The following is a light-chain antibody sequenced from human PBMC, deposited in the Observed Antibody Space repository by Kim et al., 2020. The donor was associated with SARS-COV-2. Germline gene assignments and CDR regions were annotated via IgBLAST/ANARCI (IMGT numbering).Light chain of an antibody. V-gene: IGKV1-27*01. CDR2: AAS. J-gene: IGKJ3*01. Sequence: DIQLTQSPSSLCASVGDRVTITCRASQGISNYLAWYQQRPGKVPKLLIYAASTLQSGVPSRFSGSGSGTDFTLTISSLQPEDVATYYCQKYNSSPRTFGPGTKVDIK. CDR3: QKYNSSPRT. CDR1: QGISNY.